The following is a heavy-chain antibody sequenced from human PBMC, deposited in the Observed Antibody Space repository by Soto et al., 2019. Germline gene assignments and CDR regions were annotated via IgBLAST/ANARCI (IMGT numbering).Heavy chain of an antibody. V-gene: IGHV4-59*01. CDR2: IYYSGST. CDR1: GGSISSYY. Sequence: QVQLQESGPGLVKPSETLSLTCTVSGGSISSYYWSWIRQPPGKGLEWIGYIYYSGSTNYNPSLQSRVTISVDTSKNQFSLKLSSVTAADTAVYYCARDMSIAARTPRYYYMDVWGKGTTVTVSS. D-gene: IGHD6-6*01. J-gene: IGHJ6*03. CDR3: ARDMSIAARTPRYYYMDV.